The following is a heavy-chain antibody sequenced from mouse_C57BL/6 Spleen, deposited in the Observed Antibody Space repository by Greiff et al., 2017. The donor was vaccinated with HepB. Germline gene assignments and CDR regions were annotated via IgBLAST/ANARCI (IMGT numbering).Heavy chain of an antibody. J-gene: IGHJ2*01. CDR2: IYPGSGNT. D-gene: IGHD1-1*01. Sequence: QVQLQQSGPELVKPGASVKISCKASGYSFTSYYVHWVKQRPGQGLEWIGWIYPGSGNTKYNEKFKGKATLTADTSSSTAYMQLSSLTSEDSAVYYCAREYYYGSSYDYWGQGTTLTVSS. V-gene: IGHV1-66*01. CDR1: GYSFTSYY. CDR3: AREYYYGSSYDY.